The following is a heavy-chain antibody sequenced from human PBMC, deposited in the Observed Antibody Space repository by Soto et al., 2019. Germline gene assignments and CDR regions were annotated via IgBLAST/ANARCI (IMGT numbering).Heavy chain of an antibody. Sequence: QVQLVESGGGVVPPGRSLRLYCAASGFTFSDHAMHWVRQAPGKGLEWVAVISPDGGTEGQADSVKGRFAISRDNSNNTVFLEMNSLTREDTAVYYCAIRFLEWFNNGLDVWGQGTTVTVSS. CDR3: AIRFLEWFNNGLDV. CDR2: ISPDGGTE. J-gene: IGHJ6*02. V-gene: IGHV3-30*09. D-gene: IGHD3-3*01. CDR1: GFTFSDHA.